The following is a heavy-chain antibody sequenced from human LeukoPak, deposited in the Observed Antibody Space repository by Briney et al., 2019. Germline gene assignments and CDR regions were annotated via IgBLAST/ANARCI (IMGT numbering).Heavy chain of an antibody. J-gene: IGHJ4*02. V-gene: IGHV3-30*18. CDR1: GFTFSSYG. D-gene: IGHD3-16*01. CDR3: AKNGGAVSYYFDY. Sequence: GGSLRLSCAASGFTFSSYGMHWVRQAPGKGLEWVAVISYDGGNKYYADSVRGRFTISRDNSKNTLYLQMNSLRAEDTAVYYCAKNGGAVSYYFDYWGQGTLVTVSS. CDR2: ISYDGGNK.